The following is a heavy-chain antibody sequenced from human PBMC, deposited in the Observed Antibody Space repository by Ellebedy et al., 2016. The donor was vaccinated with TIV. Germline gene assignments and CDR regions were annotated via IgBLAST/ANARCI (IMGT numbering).Heavy chain of an antibody. D-gene: IGHD6-19*01. CDR2: ISYDGSNK. J-gene: IGHJ6*02. CDR1: GFTFSSYA. CDR3: ARDRRGYAVAGTFYYYGMDV. V-gene: IGHV3-30*04. Sequence: GGSLRLXCAASGFTFSSYAMHWVRQAPGKGLEWVAVISYDGSNKYYADSVKGRFTISRDNSKNTLYLQMNSLRAEDTAVYYCARDRRGYAVAGTFYYYGMDVWGQGTTVTVSS.